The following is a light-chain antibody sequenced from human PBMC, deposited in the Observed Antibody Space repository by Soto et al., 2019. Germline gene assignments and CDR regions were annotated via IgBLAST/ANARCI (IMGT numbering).Light chain of an antibody. CDR3: QSYDSSSRV. CDR2: DDN. V-gene: IGLV6-57*01. Sequence: NFMLTQPHSVSESPGKSVTISCTRSGDSIASNYVQWYQQRPGSSPTIVIYDDNQRPSGVPDRFSGSVDRSSKSASLIISDLKPEDEAHYYCQSYDSSSRVFGGGTKLTVL. CDR1: GDSIASNY. J-gene: IGLJ3*02.